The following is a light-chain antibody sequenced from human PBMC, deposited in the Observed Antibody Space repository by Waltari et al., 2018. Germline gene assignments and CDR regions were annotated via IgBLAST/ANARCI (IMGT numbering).Light chain of an antibody. CDR1: QTVRSSY. V-gene: IGKV3-20*01. J-gene: IGKJ2*01. CDR2: GAS. Sequence: EIVLTQSPGTLSLSPGERATLSCRASQTVRSSYIAWYQQRPGQAPRLLIHGASSRATGIPDRFSGSGYGTDFTLTISGLEPDDFAVYFCELYDSSPPGYTFGQGTKLEI. CDR3: ELYDSSPPGYT.